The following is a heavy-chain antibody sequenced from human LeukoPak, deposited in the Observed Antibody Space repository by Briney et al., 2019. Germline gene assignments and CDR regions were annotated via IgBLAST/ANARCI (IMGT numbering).Heavy chain of an antibody. CDR2: ISSSSSYI. D-gene: IGHD6-19*01. V-gene: IGHV3-21*01. Sequence: GGSLRLSCAASGFTFSSYSMNWVRQAPGKGLEWVSSISSSSSYIYYADSVKGRFTISRDNAKNSLYLQMNSPRAEDTAVYYCARDQGIAVAGTAYYYYMDVWGKGTTVTVSS. CDR1: GFTFSSYS. CDR3: ARDQGIAVAGTAYYYYMDV. J-gene: IGHJ6*03.